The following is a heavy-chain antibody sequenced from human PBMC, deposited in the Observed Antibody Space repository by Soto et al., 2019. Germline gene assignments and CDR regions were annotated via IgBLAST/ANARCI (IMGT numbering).Heavy chain of an antibody. D-gene: IGHD2-2*01. CDR3: ARDTYAGKVFNYFDH. J-gene: IGHJ4*02. Sequence: GGSLRLSCAASGFTFSSYSMNWVRQAPGKGLERVSYISSSSSTIYYADSVKGRFTISRDNAKNSLYLQMNSLRDEDTAVYYCARDTYAGKVFNYFDHWGQGTLVTVSS. CDR1: GFTFSSYS. CDR2: ISSSSSTI. V-gene: IGHV3-48*02.